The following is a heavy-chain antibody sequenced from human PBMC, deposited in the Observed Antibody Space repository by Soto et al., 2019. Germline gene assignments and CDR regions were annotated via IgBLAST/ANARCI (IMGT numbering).Heavy chain of an antibody. J-gene: IGHJ6*02. V-gene: IGHV1-18*01. CDR1: GYPFTSYG. Sequence: QVQLLQSGVEVKNPGASVRVSCKASGYPFTSYGISWVRQAPGQGLEWMGWISIYNGNTNHAREFQGRVTMTTDTSTSTAYMELRSLRSDDTAVYDCARGCLSVVPYYYDGLDVWGQGTTVIVSS. D-gene: IGHD2-15*01. CDR3: ARGCLSVVPYYYDGLDV. CDR2: ISIYNGNT.